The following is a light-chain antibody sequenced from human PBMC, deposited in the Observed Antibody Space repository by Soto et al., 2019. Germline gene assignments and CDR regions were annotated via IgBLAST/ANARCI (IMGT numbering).Light chain of an antibody. CDR2: LNSDGSH. CDR1: SGHSNYA. CDR3: QTWGSGIVV. J-gene: IGLJ2*01. V-gene: IGLV4-69*01. Sequence: QLVLTQSPSASASLGASVKLNCTLSSGHSNYAIAWHQQQSEKGPRYLMKLNSDGSHSKGDGIPDRFSGSSSGAERYLTISSRQSEDEADYYCQTWGSGIVVFGGGTKLTVL.